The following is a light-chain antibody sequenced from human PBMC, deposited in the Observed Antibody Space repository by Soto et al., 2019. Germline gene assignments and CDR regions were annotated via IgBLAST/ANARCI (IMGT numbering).Light chain of an antibody. V-gene: IGKV1-5*03. Sequence: DIQMTQPPSILPASVGDSVTISCRATQSVSRWLAWYQQKPGKAPKLLIYKGSYLQSGVPSRFSGSGSVTEFTLTINSLQPDDFATYYCQQYKTDFTFGPGTKV. J-gene: IGKJ3*01. CDR3: QQYKTDFT. CDR2: KGS. CDR1: QSVSRW.